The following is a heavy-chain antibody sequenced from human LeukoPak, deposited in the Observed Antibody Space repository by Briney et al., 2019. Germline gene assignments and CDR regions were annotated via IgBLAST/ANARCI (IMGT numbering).Heavy chain of an antibody. CDR1: GFTFSSYW. Sequence: GGSLRLSCVASGFTFSSYWMTWLRQPPGKGLEWVANIKHDGSEKYYLDSVKGRFTISRDNAKNSLYFQMNSLRAEDTALYYCVRGGGGDSAFDYWGQGTLVTVSS. D-gene: IGHD2-21*02. J-gene: IGHJ4*02. CDR3: VRGGGGDSAFDY. CDR2: IKHDGSEK. V-gene: IGHV3-7*02.